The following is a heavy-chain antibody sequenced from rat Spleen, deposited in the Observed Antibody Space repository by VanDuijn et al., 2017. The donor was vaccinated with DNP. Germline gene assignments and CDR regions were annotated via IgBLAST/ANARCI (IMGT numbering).Heavy chain of an antibody. D-gene: IGHD1-12*03. CDR2: ITSSGGST. Sequence: EVQLVESGGGLVQPGRSLKLSCVASGFTFNNYWMTWIRQVPGKGLEWVASITSSGGSTYYPDSVKGRFTISRDDAKSTLYLQMDSLRSEDTATYFCARHDHYGNYHFYAMDAWGQGTSVTVSS. J-gene: IGHJ4*01. V-gene: IGHV5-31*01. CDR1: GFTFNNYW. CDR3: ARHDHYGNYHFYAMDA.